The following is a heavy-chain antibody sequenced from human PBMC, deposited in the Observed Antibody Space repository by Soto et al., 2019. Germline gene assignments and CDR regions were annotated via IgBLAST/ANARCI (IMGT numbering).Heavy chain of an antibody. V-gene: IGHV3-23*01. Sequence: EVHLLESGGVLVQPGESLRLSCETSGFTFTNCVMTWVRQTPGKRLEWVSVITTNGHTDYADSVKGGFTISRENYKNTVYLQMNNLIAEDTAIYYWSKALLNGRWYAADWGQGTLVTVSS. CDR3: SKALLNGRWYAAD. CDR1: GFTFTNCV. CDR2: ITTNGHT. J-gene: IGHJ4*02. D-gene: IGHD6-13*01.